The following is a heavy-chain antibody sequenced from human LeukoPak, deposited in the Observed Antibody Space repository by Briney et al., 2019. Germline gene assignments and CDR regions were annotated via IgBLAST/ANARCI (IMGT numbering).Heavy chain of an antibody. CDR2: ISYDGSNK. CDR1: GFTFSSYG. Sequence: GGSLRLSCAASGFTFSSYGMHWVRQAPGKGLEWVAVISYDGSNKYYADSVKGRFTISIDNSKNTLYLQMNSLRAEDTAVYYCAKSPHDYGDYYYYYYGMDVWGQGTTVTVSS. D-gene: IGHD4-17*01. CDR3: AKSPHDYGDYYYYYYGMDV. J-gene: IGHJ6*02. V-gene: IGHV3-30*18.